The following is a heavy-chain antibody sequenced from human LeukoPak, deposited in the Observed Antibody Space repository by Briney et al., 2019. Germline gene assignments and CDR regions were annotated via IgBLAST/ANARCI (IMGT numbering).Heavy chain of an antibody. Sequence: AGESLKISCKGSGYSFTSYWIGWVRQMPGKGLEGMGILYPGDSDTRYSPSFQGQVTISADKSLSTAYLQWSSLKASDTGMYYCARQLWSPLLLRYYDSRAFDYWGQGTLVTVSS. J-gene: IGHJ4*02. CDR2: LYPGDSDT. CDR3: ARQLWSPLLLRYYDSRAFDY. CDR1: GYSFTSYW. D-gene: IGHD3-22*01. V-gene: IGHV5-51*01.